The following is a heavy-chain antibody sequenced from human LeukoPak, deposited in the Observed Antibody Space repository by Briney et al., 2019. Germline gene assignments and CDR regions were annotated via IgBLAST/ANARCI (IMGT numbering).Heavy chain of an antibody. D-gene: IGHD3-10*01. CDR1: GGSISSYY. Sequence: SETLSLTCTVSGGSISSYYWSWIRQPPGKGLEWIGYIYTSGSTNYNPSLKSRVTISVDTSKNQFSLKLSSVTAADTAVYYCARSELEAGPRRGWFDPWGQGTLVTVSS. CDR2: IYTSGST. V-gene: IGHV4-4*09. CDR3: ARSELEAGPRRGWFDP. J-gene: IGHJ5*02.